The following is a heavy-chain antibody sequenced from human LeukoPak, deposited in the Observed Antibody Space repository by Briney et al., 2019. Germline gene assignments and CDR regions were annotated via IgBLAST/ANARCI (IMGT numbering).Heavy chain of an antibody. Sequence: SETLPLTCTVSGGSISSSSYYWGWIRQPPGKGLEWIGSIYYSGSTYYNPSLKSRVTISVDTSKNQFSLKLSSVTAADTAVYYCARDGGSAVRWLQLGWGQGTLVTVSS. CDR1: GGSISSSSYY. J-gene: IGHJ4*02. V-gene: IGHV4-39*07. CDR3: ARDGGSAVRWLQLG. CDR2: IYYSGST. D-gene: IGHD5-24*01.